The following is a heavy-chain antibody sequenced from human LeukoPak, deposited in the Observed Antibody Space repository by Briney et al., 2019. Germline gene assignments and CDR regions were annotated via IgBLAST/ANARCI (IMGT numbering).Heavy chain of an antibody. J-gene: IGHJ4*02. V-gene: IGHV4-59*01. Sequence: SETLSLTCTVSGGSISSYYWSWIRQPPGKGLEWTGYIYYSGRTYYNPSLKSRVTISVDTSKNQFSLKLSSVTAADTAVYYCARGPNRYYFDYWGQGTLVTVSS. D-gene: IGHD2/OR15-2a*01. CDR1: GGSISSYY. CDR3: ARGPNRYYFDY. CDR2: IYYSGRT.